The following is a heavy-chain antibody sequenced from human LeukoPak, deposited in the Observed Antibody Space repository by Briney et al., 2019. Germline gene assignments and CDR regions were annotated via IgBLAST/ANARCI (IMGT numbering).Heavy chain of an antibody. CDR1: GGSISSYY. Sequence: SETLSLTCTVSGGSISSYYWSWIRQPAGKGLEWIGRIYTSGSTNYNPSLKSRVTMSVDTSKNQISLKLSSVTAADTAVYYCARDIRYSGYEPDYYYYGMDVWGQGTTVTVSS. J-gene: IGHJ6*02. CDR2: IYTSGST. CDR3: ARDIRYSGYEPDYYYYGMDV. V-gene: IGHV4-4*07. D-gene: IGHD5-12*01.